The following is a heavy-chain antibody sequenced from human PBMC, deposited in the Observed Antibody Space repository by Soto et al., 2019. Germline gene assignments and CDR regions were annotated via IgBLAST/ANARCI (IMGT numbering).Heavy chain of an antibody. J-gene: IGHJ4*02. CDR1: GFTFSSYA. CDR2: ISGSGGST. V-gene: IGHV3-23*01. D-gene: IGHD6-13*01. Sequence: PGGSLRLSCAASGFTFSSYAMSWVRQAPGKGLEWVSAISGSGGSTYYADSVKGRFTISRDNSKNTLYLQMNSLRAEDTAVYYCAKDYTKSPYSSSWYGTPFDYWGQGTLVTVSS. CDR3: AKDYTKSPYSSSWYGTPFDY.